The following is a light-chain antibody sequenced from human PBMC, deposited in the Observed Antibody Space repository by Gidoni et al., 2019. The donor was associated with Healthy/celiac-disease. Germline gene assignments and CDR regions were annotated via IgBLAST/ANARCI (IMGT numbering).Light chain of an antibody. Sequence: DIQMTQSPSSLSASVGDRVTITCRASQSISSYLNWYQQKPGKAPKLLIYAASSLQSGVPSRFSGSGSGTDFTLTISSPQPEDFATYYCQRSYSTHLTFGGGTKVEIK. J-gene: IGKJ4*01. CDR1: QSISSY. CDR3: QRSYSTHLT. CDR2: AAS. V-gene: IGKV1-39*01.